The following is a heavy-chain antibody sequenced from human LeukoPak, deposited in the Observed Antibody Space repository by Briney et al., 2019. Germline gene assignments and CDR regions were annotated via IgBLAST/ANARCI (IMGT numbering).Heavy chain of an antibody. CDR1: GGSISSSSYY. CDR3: ARTSRLTSFAADAFDI. D-gene: IGHD3-9*01. V-gene: IGHV4-39*07. Sequence: SETLSLTCKVSGGSISSSSYYWGWIRQPPGKGLEWIGSIYYNGSTYYHPSLKSRVTISVDTSKNQLSLKLSSVTAADTAVYYCARTSRLTSFAADAFDIWGQGTMVTVSS. J-gene: IGHJ3*02. CDR2: IYYNGST.